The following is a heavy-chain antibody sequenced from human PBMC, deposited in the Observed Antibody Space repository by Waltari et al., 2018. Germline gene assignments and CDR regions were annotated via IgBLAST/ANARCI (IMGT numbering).Heavy chain of an antibody. CDR2: IRIKAYGETT. V-gene: IGHV3-49*04. CDR3: TRVLRYFDWSTKDY. CDR1: NFDFGESG. D-gene: IGHD3-9*01. J-gene: IGHJ4*02. Sequence: EVLLVESGGGMVQPGRSLTLSCAASNFDFGESGLSWVRQAPGKGLEWVGFIRIKAYGETTEYAASVKGRFIISRDDSRSIAYLQMNSLKTEDTAVYYCTRVLRYFDWSTKDYWGQGTLVTVSS.